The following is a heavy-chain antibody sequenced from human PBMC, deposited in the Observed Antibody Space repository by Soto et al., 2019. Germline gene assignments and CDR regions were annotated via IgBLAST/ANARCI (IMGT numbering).Heavy chain of an antibody. CDR3: ARGDYYDIHDY. D-gene: IGHD3-22*01. CDR2: INAGNGNT. Sequence: QVQLVQSGAEVKKPGASVKVSCKASGYTFTSYAMHWVRQDPGQRLEWMGWINAGNGNTKYSQKFQGRGTITRDTPASTAYMELSSLRSEDTAVYYCARGDYYDIHDYWGQGTLVTVSS. J-gene: IGHJ4*02. CDR1: GYTFTSYA. V-gene: IGHV1-3*01.